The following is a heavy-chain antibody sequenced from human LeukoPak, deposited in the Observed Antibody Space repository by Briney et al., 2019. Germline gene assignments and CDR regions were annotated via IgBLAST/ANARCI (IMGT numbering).Heavy chain of an antibody. Sequence: SVKVSCKASGGTFSSYAISWVRQAPGQGLEWMGGIIPISATATYAQKFQGRVTITADESTSTAYMELSSLRSEDTAVYFCARDSRPIQYSSGWYGYYHYYMDVWGKGTTVTISS. CDR2: IIPISATA. CDR3: ARDSRPIQYSSGWYGYYHYYMDV. J-gene: IGHJ6*03. D-gene: IGHD6-19*01. CDR1: GGTFSSYA. V-gene: IGHV1-69*13.